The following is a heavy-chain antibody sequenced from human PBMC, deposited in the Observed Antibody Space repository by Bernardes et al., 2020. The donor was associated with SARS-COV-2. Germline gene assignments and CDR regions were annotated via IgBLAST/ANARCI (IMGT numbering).Heavy chain of an antibody. Sequence: ASVKVSCTSSGYTFSDYYTHWLRQAPGQGLEWMGWISPKSGATNHAQKFQGRVTMTRDTSISTDYMELSSLSSDDTAVYYCARTFYYDRGGDSLFDLWGQGTPVTVSA. D-gene: IGHD2-21*01. CDR1: GYTFSDYY. CDR3: ARTFYYDRGGDSLFDL. V-gene: IGHV1-2*02. CDR2: ISPKSGAT. J-gene: IGHJ4*02.